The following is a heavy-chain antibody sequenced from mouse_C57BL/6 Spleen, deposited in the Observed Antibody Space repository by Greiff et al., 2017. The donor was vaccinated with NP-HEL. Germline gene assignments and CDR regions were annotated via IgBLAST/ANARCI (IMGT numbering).Heavy chain of an antibody. J-gene: IGHJ2*01. V-gene: IGHV1-22*01. CDR1: GYTFTDYN. CDR2: INPNNGGT. CDR3: ARSEGLYGNYAPYY. D-gene: IGHD2-1*01. Sequence: EVQLMESGPELVKPGASVKMSCKASGYTFTDYNMHWVKQSHGKSLEWIGYINPNNGGTSYNQKFKGKATLTVNKSSSTAYMELRSLTSEDSAVYYCARSEGLYGNYAPYYWGQGTTLTVSS.